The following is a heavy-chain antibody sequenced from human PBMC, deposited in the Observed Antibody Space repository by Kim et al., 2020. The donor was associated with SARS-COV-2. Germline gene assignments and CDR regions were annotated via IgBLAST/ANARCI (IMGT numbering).Heavy chain of an antibody. Sequence: CVKGRVTVARDNSRNMLYLQMNGLRAEDTAVYYCSNRLQNRYCTPTNCFDIWGQGTMVTVSS. V-gene: IGHV3-23*01. D-gene: IGHD2-8*01. CDR3: SNRLQNRYCTPTNCFDI. J-gene: IGHJ3*02.